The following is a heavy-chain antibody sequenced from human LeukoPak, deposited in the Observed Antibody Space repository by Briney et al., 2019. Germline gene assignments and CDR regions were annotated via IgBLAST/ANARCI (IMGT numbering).Heavy chain of an antibody. CDR3: AGHPRISWFDP. CDR1: GGSISSYY. Sequence: SETLSLTRTVSGGSISSYYWSWIRQPPGKGLEWIGYIYNNGYSGSTNYNPSLKSRVTISVDTSKGQFSLKLTSVTAADTAVYYCAGHPRISWFDPWGQGTLVAVSS. CDR2: IYNNGYSGST. D-gene: IGHD3-3*02. V-gene: IGHV4-59*08. J-gene: IGHJ5*02.